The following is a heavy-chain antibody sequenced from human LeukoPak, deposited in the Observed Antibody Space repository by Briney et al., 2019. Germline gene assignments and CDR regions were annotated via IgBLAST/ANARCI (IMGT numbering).Heavy chain of an antibody. CDR3: ARVGDWSNYFGMDA. CDR2: IFGNGVKT. V-gene: IGHV3-23*01. J-gene: IGHJ6*02. CDR1: GFTFSGHS. Sequence: GGSLRLSCAASGFTFSGHSMTWVRQTPGKGLEWVSVIFGNGVKTYYADSLKGRFTISRDNSKSTLYLQMNSLRTDDTAVYYCARVGDWSNYFGMDAWGQGTTVSVSS. D-gene: IGHD3-16*01.